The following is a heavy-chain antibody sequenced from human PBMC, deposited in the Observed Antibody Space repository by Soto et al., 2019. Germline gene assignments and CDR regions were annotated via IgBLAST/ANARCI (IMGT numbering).Heavy chain of an antibody. Sequence: GASVKVSCKASGYTFFTYDISWVRQAPGQGLEWMGWISTYSGDTKYAQKFQGRVTMTTDTSTTTAYLELRSLRSDDKAVYYCARHHGPTTSENWFDPWGQGTQVTSPQ. CDR3: ARHHGPTTSENWFDP. CDR2: ISTYSGDT. CDR1: GYTFFTYD. D-gene: IGHD5-12*01. J-gene: IGHJ5*02. V-gene: IGHV1-18*01.